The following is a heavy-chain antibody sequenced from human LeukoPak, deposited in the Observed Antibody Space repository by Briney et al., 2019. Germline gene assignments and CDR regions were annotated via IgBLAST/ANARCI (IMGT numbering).Heavy chain of an antibody. J-gene: IGHJ4*02. CDR1: GFTFSSYP. CDR2: IIGSGGST. CDR3: AKGGRELGFLEWLFYFDY. Sequence: GGSLRLSCSASGFTFSSYPMSWVRQAPGKALEWVSAIIGSGGSTYYADSVKGRFTISRDNSKNTLYLQMNSLRAEDTAVYYCAKGGRELGFLEWLFYFDYWGQGTLVTVSS. D-gene: IGHD3-3*01. V-gene: IGHV3-23*01.